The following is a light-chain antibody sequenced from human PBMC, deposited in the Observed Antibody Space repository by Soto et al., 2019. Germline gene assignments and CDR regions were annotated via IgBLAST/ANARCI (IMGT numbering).Light chain of an antibody. Sequence: DIAMTQSPSTLSVSVGDTVTITCRASQTVHKWLAWYHQKPGKTPTLLIYEASTLQTGVPSRFAGSGSGTEFSLTISGLQPDDFGIYFCQQYKYYWTFGQGTRVEVK. CDR3: QQYKYYWT. CDR2: EAS. V-gene: IGKV1-5*01. J-gene: IGKJ1*01. CDR1: QTVHKW.